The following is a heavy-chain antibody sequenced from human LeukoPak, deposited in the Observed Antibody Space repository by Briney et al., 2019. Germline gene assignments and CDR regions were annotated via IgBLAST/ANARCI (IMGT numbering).Heavy chain of an antibody. V-gene: IGHV3-48*03. Sequence: GGSLRPSCAASGFTFSSYEMNWVRQAPGKGLEWVSYISSSGSTIYYADSVKGRFTISRDNAKNSLYLQMNSLRAEDTAVYYCAKDSAAPISITMVRGRWYFDYWGQGTLVTVSS. CDR2: ISSSGSTI. CDR1: GFTFSSYE. J-gene: IGHJ4*02. CDR3: AKDSAAPISITMVRGRWYFDY. D-gene: IGHD3-10*01.